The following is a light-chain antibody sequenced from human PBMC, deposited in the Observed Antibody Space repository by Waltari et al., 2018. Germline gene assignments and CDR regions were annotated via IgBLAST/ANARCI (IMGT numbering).Light chain of an antibody. Sequence: SYELTQPPSVSVSPGQMAKITCGGDNFGSKYIHWYQQKSTQAPVVVIYDDTERPSGIPERVSGSKSGNTATLTISGVEAGDEADYYCQVWDSRSDHWVFGGGTRLTVL. CDR1: NFGSKY. CDR3: QVWDSRSDHWV. CDR2: DDT. V-gene: IGLV3-21*02. J-gene: IGLJ2*01.